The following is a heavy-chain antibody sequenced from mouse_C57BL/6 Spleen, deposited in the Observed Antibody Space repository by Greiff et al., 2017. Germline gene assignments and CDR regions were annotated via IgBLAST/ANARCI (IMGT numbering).Heavy chain of an antibody. CDR3: ARFLYYDYDRGPYAMDY. CDR2: IYPRSGNT. D-gene: IGHD2-4*01. V-gene: IGHV1-81*01. J-gene: IGHJ4*01. CDR1: GYTFTSYG. Sequence: VKLQESGAELARPGASVKLSCKASGYTFTSYGISWVKQRTGQGLEWIGEIYPRSGNTYYNEKFKGKATLTADKSSSTAYMELRSLTSEDSAVYFCARFLYYDYDRGPYAMDYWGQGTSVTVSS.